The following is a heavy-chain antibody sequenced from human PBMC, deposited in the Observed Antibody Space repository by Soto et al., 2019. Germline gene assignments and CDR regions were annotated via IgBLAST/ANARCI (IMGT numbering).Heavy chain of an antibody. CDR2: IIPIFGTA. Sequence: SVKVSCKASGGTFSSYAISWVRQAPGQGLEWMGGIIPIFGTANYAQKFQGRVTITADESTSTAYMELGSLRSEDTAVYYCAKSVWSGGEYYLDYWGQGALVTVSS. J-gene: IGHJ4*02. CDR3: AKSVWSGGEYYLDY. V-gene: IGHV1-69*13. CDR1: GGTFSSYA. D-gene: IGHD2-21*01.